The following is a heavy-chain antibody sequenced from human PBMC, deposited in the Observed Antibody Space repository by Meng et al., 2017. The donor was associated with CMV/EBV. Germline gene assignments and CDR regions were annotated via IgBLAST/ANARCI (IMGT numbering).Heavy chain of an antibody. Sequence: ASVKVSCKASGYTFTGYYVHWVRQAPGQGLEWMGWINPNSGGTNYAQNFQGRVTMTRDTSISTAYMELSRLRSDDTAVYYCARSYCGGDCPFQHWGQGTLVTVSS. V-gene: IGHV1-2*02. CDR3: ARSYCGGDCPFQH. CDR1: GYTFTGYY. CDR2: INPNSGGT. J-gene: IGHJ1*01. D-gene: IGHD2-21*01.